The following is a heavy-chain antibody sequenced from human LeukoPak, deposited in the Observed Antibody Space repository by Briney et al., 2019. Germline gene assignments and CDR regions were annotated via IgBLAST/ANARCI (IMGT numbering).Heavy chain of an antibody. Sequence: TGGSLRLSCAASGFTFSSYWMHWVRQAPGKGLVWVSRINGDGSSTSYADSVKGRFTISRDNAKNTLYLQMSSLRAEDTAVYYCARGRKDSTIFGVVIPNNYYYYGMDVWGQGTTVTVSS. V-gene: IGHV3-74*01. CDR1: GFTFSSYW. CDR2: INGDGSST. CDR3: ARGRKDSTIFGVVIPNNYYYYGMDV. D-gene: IGHD3-3*01. J-gene: IGHJ6*02.